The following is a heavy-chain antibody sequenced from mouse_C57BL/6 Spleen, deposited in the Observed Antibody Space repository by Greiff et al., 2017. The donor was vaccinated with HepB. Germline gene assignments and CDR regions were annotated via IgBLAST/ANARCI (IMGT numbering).Heavy chain of an antibody. CDR1: GFTFSDYG. J-gene: IGHJ4*01. Sequence: EVKLMESGGGLVKPGGSLKLSCAASGFTFSDYGMHWVRQAPEKGLEWVAYISSGSSTIYYADTVKGRFTISRDNAKNTLFLQMTSLRSEDTAMYYCATYYCSSYDAMDYWGQGTSVTVSS. CDR3: ATYYCSSYDAMDY. V-gene: IGHV5-17*01. CDR2: ISSGSSTI. D-gene: IGHD1-1*01.